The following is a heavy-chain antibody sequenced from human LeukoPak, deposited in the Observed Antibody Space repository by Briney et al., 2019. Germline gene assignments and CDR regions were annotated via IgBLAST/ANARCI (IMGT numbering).Heavy chain of an antibody. CDR3: AKGGGSSGRSYYFDY. Sequence: PSETLSLTCTVSGGSISSYYWSWIRQPAGKGLEWIGRIYNSGSTTYNPSLKSRVTMSVDTSKNQFSLKLSSVTAADTAVYYCAKGGGSSGRSYYFDYWGQGTLVTVSS. CDR1: GGSISSYY. V-gene: IGHV4-4*07. J-gene: IGHJ4*02. CDR2: IYNSGST. D-gene: IGHD6-19*01.